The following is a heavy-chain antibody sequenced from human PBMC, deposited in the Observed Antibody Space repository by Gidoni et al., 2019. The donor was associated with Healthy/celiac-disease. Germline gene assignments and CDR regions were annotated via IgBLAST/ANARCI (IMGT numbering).Heavy chain of an antibody. D-gene: IGHD2-15*01. CDR3: ARSNKKAYCSGGSCYPVPYFDY. CDR1: GYTFTSYA. V-gene: IGHV1-3*01. CDR2: INAGNGNT. Sequence: QVQLVQSGAEVKKPGASVKVSCKASGYTFTSYAMHSVRPAPGQRLEWMGWINAGNGNTKYSQKFQGRVTITRDTSASTAYMELSSLRSEDTAVYDCARSNKKAYCSGGSCYPVPYFDYWGQGTLVTVSS. J-gene: IGHJ4*02.